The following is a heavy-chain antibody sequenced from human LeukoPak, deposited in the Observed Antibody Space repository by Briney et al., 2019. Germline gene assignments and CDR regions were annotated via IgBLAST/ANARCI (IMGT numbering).Heavy chain of an antibody. D-gene: IGHD3-3*01. CDR2: IGGYGDTT. CDR3: AKGTRFALYYFDY. Sequence: GGSLRLSCAASGFTFSNYAMAWVRQAPGEGLEWVSTIGGYGDTTYYADSVKGRFTVSRDNSKNTLFLQMHSLRAEDTAVYYCAKGTRFALYYFDYWGQGTLVTVSS. J-gene: IGHJ4*02. CDR1: GFTFSNYA. V-gene: IGHV3-23*01.